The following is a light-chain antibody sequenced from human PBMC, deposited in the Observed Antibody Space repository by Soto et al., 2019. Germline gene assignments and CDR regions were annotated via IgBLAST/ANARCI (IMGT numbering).Light chain of an antibody. J-gene: IGKJ1*01. Sequence: EIVLTQSPATLSLSPGERATLSCRASQSVSSYLAWYQQNPGQAPRLLIYDASNRATGIPARFSGSGSGTDFTLTISSLEPEDFAVYYRQQRSNWPRTFGQGTKVEIK. V-gene: IGKV3-11*01. CDR2: DAS. CDR1: QSVSSY. CDR3: QQRSNWPRT.